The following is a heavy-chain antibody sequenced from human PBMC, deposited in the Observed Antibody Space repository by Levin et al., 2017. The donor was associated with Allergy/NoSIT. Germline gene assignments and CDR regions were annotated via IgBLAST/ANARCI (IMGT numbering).Heavy chain of an antibody. V-gene: IGHV3-53*01. CDR1: GFTVSSNY. Sequence: ETLSLTCAASGFTVSSNYMSWVRQAPGKGLEWVSVIYSGGSTYYADSVKGRFTISRDNSKNTLYLQMNSLRAEDTAVYYCARGVNNVDTAWGGYFDYWGQGTLVTVSS. D-gene: IGHD5-18*01. CDR3: ARGVNNVDTAWGGYFDY. J-gene: IGHJ4*02. CDR2: IYSGGST.